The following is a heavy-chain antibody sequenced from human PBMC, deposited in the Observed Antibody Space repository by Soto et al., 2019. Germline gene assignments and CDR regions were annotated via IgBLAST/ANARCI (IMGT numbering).Heavy chain of an antibody. CDR1: GFSLSTSGVG. D-gene: IGHD3-10*01. CDR3: AHITLQGDLWFGESNFDY. Sequence: ASGPTLVNPTQTLTLTCTFSGFSLSTSGVGVGWIRQPPGKALEWLALIYWDDDKRYSPSLKSRLTITKDTSKNQVVLTMTNMDPVDTATYYCAHITLQGDLWFGESNFDYWGQGTLVTVSS. CDR2: IYWDDDK. J-gene: IGHJ4*02. V-gene: IGHV2-5*02.